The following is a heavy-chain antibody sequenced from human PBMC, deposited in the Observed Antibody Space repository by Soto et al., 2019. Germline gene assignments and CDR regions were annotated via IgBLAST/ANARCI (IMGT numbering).Heavy chain of an antibody. D-gene: IGHD6-19*01. J-gene: IGHJ4*02. V-gene: IGHV1-3*01. Sequence: ASVKVSCKASGYTFTSYAMHWVRQAPGQRLEWMGWINAGNGNTKYSQKFQGRVTIIRDTSASTAYMELSSLRSEDTAVYYCARAVAVAAEFDYWGQGTLVTVSS. CDR2: INAGNGNT. CDR1: GYTFTSYA. CDR3: ARAVAVAAEFDY.